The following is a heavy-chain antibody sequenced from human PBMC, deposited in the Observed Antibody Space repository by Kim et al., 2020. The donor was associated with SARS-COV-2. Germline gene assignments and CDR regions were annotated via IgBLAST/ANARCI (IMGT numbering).Heavy chain of an antibody. V-gene: IGHV1-3*01. J-gene: IGHJ6*02. CDR1: GYTFTSYA. D-gene: IGHD2-8*01. CDR3: ARAPYIVLMVYATYYYGMDV. Sequence: ASVKVSCKASGYTFTSYAMHWVRQAPGQRLEWMGWINAGNGNTKYSQKFQGRVTITRDTSASTAYMELSSLRSEDTAVYYCARAPYIVLMVYATYYYGMDVWGQGTTVTVSS. CDR2: INAGNGNT.